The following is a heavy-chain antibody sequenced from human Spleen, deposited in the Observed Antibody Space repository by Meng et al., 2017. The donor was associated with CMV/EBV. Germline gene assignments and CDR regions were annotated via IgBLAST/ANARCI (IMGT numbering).Heavy chain of an antibody. CDR3: ARGGPSSGYYYGDAFDI. D-gene: IGHD3-22*01. Sequence: ASVKVSCKASGYTFTNYYLHWVRQAPGQGLEWMGIIHPSGDTTDYAQKFQDRVTMTTDTSARTVYMELSSLGSEDTAVYYCARGGPSSGYYYGDAFDIWGQGTMVTVSS. V-gene: IGHV1-46*01. CDR2: IHPSGDTT. J-gene: IGHJ3*02. CDR1: GYTFTNYY.